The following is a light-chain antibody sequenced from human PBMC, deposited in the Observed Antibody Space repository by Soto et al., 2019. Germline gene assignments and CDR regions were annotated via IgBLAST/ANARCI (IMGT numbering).Light chain of an antibody. CDR3: HQYFECPPRT. Sequence: EVWLTKSPFTLSLSPGESATLSCWASEALXTHLACDQLKPGQAPRFLTSDESTRAAEILERLRGSGSGTELTLTISSLMSADAASSYCHQYFECPPRTFGQGTKVDI. J-gene: IGKJ1*01. CDR1: EALXTH. CDR2: DES. V-gene: IGKV3-15*01.